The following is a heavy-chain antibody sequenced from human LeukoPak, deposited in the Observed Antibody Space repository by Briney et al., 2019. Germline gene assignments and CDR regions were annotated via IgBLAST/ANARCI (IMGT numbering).Heavy chain of an antibody. CDR1: GFTFSAYA. Sequence: GGSLRLSCAASGFTFSAYAMMWVRQAPGKGLEWVSSIVATYEGTFYADSVQGRFIISRDNSENTVSLQMNSLRAEDTAVYYCASGKAGGLVDLFDPWGQGTLVTVSS. CDR3: ASGKAGGLVDLFDP. V-gene: IGHV3-23*01. D-gene: IGHD3/OR15-3a*01. CDR2: IVATYEGT. J-gene: IGHJ5*02.